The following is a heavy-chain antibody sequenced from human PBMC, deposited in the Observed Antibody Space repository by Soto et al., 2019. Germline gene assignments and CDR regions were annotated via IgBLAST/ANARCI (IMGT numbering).Heavy chain of an antibody. CDR3: ARALKICSSSSCYDLGMDV. CDR2: TSSSSSYI. CDR1: GFTFSTYS. D-gene: IGHD2-2*01. Sequence: GGSLRLSCAASGFTFSTYSMNWVRQAPGSGLEWVSSTSSSSSYIDYADSVKGRFTISRDNAKNALYLQMNSLRAEGTAVYYCARALKICSSSSCYDLGMDVWGQGTTVTVSS. J-gene: IGHJ6*02. V-gene: IGHV3-21*01.